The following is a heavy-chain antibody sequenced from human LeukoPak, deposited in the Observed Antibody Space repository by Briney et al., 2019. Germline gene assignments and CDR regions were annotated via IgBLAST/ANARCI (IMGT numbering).Heavy chain of an antibody. CDR1: GYSISSGYY. V-gene: IGHV4-38-2*02. D-gene: IGHD2-2*01. CDR3: ARPRYCSSTSCYHNGLD. Sequence: SETLSLTCTVSGYSISSGYYWGWIRQPPGKGLEWIGSIYHSGSTYYNPSLKSRVTISVDTSKNQFSLKLSSVTAADTAVYYCARPRYCSSTSCYHNGLDWGQGTLVTVSS. J-gene: IGHJ4*02. CDR2: IYHSGST.